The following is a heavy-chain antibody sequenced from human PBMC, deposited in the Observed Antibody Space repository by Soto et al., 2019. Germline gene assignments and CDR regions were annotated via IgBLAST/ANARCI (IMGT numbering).Heavy chain of an antibody. J-gene: IGHJ5*02. CDR1: GGSISSSSYY. Sequence: QLQLQESGPGLVKPSETLSLTCTVSGGSISSSSYYWGWIRQPPGKGLEWIGSIYYSGSTYYNPFINRRATISVDTSKNLFSLKLSAVTAEHAAVYYCARQERYYDSSGYYNWFDPWGQGTMVTVSS. D-gene: IGHD3-22*01. CDR2: IYYSGST. V-gene: IGHV4-39*01. CDR3: ARQERYYDSSGYYNWFDP.